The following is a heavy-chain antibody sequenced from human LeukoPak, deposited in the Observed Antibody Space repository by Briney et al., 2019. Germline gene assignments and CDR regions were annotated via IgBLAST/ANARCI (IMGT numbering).Heavy chain of an antibody. CDR3: ARTYSSGAWFDP. V-gene: IGHV1-2*02. Sequence: GASVKVSCKASGYTFTNYDINWVRQAPGQGLEWMGWINPNSGGTNYAQKFQGRVTMTRDTSISTAYMELSRLRSDDTAVYYCARTYSSGAWFDPWGQGTLVTVSS. J-gene: IGHJ5*02. D-gene: IGHD6-25*01. CDR2: INPNSGGT. CDR1: GYTFTNYD.